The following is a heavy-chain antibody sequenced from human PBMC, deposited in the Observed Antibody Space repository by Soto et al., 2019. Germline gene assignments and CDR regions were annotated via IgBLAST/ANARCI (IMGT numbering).Heavy chain of an antibody. Sequence: WVSLRLSCAASRFTLSNSSINRVRQAPRTRREWLSYMSNNSIVKCYAGSVKGRFTISRDNAKNSLYLQMNSLRDDDTAVYYCARDRDAYCSKGVCSGPYFDYWGRGTLVTVSS. CDR2: MSNNSIVK. CDR3: ARDRDAYCSKGVCSGPYFDY. D-gene: IGHD2-8*01. V-gene: IGHV3-48*02. CDR1: RFTLSNSS. J-gene: IGHJ4*02.